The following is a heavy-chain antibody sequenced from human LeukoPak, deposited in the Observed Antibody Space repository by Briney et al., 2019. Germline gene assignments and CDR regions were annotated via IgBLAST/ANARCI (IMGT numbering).Heavy chain of an antibody. CDR1: GGSISSYH. CDR2: IYYSGST. Sequence: SETLSLTCTVSGGSISSYHWSWIRQPPGKGLEWIGYIYYSGSTNHNPSLQSRVTISVDTSKNQFSLKLSSVTAADTAVYYCARVRYFDTTGYYYDFDYWGQGTLVTVSS. V-gene: IGHV4-59*08. D-gene: IGHD3-22*01. J-gene: IGHJ4*02. CDR3: ARVRYFDTTGYYYDFDY.